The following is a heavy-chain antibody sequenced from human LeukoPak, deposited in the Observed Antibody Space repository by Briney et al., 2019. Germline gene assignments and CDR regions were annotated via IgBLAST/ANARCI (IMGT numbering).Heavy chain of an antibody. V-gene: IGHV3-30*02. J-gene: IGHJ1*01. CDR1: GFSFSSYG. Sequence: PGGSLRLSCAASGFSFSSYGMHWLRQAPGKGLEWVAFIRNDGSNTYYADSVKGRFTISRDNAKNSLYLQMNSLRAEDTAVYYCARGSSSWYFAEYFQHWGQGTLVTVSS. CDR3: ARGSSSWYFAEYFQH. D-gene: IGHD6-13*01. CDR2: IRNDGSNT.